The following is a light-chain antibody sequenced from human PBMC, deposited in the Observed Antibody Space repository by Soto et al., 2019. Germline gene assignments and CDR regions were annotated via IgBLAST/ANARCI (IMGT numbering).Light chain of an antibody. CDR2: EVR. CDR3: SSYAISTTPIYV. Sequence: QSALTQPASVSGSPGQSITISCTGTSSDVGSYNYVSWYQHHPGKAPKLMISEVRNRPSGISNRFSGSKSGNTASLTISGLQAEDEADYYCSSYAISTTPIYVFGNRTKVTVL. J-gene: IGLJ1*01. CDR1: SSDVGSYNY. V-gene: IGLV2-14*01.